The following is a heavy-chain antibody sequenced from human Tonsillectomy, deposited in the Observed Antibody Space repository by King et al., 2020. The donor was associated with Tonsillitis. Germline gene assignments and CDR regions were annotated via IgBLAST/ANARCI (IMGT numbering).Heavy chain of an antibody. CDR2: ISSSSSTI. Sequence: VQLVESGGGLVQPGGSLRLSCAASGFTFSTYSMNWVRQAPGKGLEWVSYISSSSSTIYYADSVKGRFTISRDNAKNSLSLQMNGLRAEDTAVYYCASGELILGIVGATTCYFDYWGQGALVTVSS. CDR1: GFTFSTYS. CDR3: ASGELILGIVGATTCYFDY. D-gene: IGHD1-26*01. V-gene: IGHV3-48*01. J-gene: IGHJ4*02.